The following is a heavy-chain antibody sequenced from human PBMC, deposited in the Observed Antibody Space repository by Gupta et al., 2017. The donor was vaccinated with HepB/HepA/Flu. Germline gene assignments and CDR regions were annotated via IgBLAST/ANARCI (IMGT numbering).Heavy chain of an antibody. V-gene: IGHV1-18*01. J-gene: IGHJ6*02. CDR2: INTYNGDT. D-gene: IGHD2-2*01. CDR1: GYAITAFG. Sequence: QVQLLQSGADMKKPGDSVRVSCKTSGYAITAFGLCWVRQAPGQGLEWIGCINTYNGDTNYAQKLQGRVTMTTDASTNTAYMDIRSLGSDDTAIYFCARTSSTSEFYIYYGLDVWGQGTTVTVSS. CDR3: ARTSSTSEFYIYYGLDV.